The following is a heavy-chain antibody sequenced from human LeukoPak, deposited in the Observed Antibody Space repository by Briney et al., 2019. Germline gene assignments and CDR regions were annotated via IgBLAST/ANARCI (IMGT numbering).Heavy chain of an antibody. J-gene: IGHJ4*02. Sequence: GGSLRLSCAASGFTFSDYYMSWIRQAPGKGLEWASYISSSGSTIYYADSVKGRFTISRDNAKNSLYLQMNSLRAEDTAVYYCARDPCGGDCYFDYWGQGTLVTVSS. CDR1: GFTFSDYY. CDR3: ARDPCGGDCYFDY. V-gene: IGHV3-11*01. CDR2: ISSSGSTI. D-gene: IGHD2-21*02.